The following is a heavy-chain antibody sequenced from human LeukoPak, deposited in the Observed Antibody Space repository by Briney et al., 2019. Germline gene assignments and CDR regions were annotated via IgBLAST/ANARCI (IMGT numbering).Heavy chain of an antibody. CDR3: TKDPNGDYIGAFDF. V-gene: IGHV3-7*03. J-gene: IGHJ3*01. CDR1: GFTFSSYW. D-gene: IGHD4-17*01. CDR2: IKTDGYDK. Sequence: GGSLRLSCAASGFTFSSYWMAWVRQAPGKGLEWVANIKTDGYDKYYVDSLKGRFTISRDNAENSLYLQMDSLRAEDTAVYYCTKDPNGDYIGAFDFWGQGTMVTVSS.